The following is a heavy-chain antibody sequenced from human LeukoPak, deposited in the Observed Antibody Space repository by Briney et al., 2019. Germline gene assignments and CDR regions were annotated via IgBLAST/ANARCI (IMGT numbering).Heavy chain of an antibody. D-gene: IGHD3-9*01. CDR3: ARLEADILTGYYATHNWFDP. CDR2: INHTGST. CDR1: GGSFSDYY. Sequence: SETLSLTCAVYGGSFSDYYWNWIRQPPGKGLEWIGEINHTGSTNYNPSLKSRVTITADTSKNQFSLKLSSVTAADTAVYYCARLEADILTGYYATHNWFDPWGQGTLVTVSS. V-gene: IGHV4-34*01. J-gene: IGHJ5*02.